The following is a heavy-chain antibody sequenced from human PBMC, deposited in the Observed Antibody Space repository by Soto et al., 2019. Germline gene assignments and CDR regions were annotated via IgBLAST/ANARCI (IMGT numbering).Heavy chain of an antibody. J-gene: IGHJ6*02. Sequence: PGGSLRLSCAASGFTFSNAWMSWVRQAPGKGLEWVGRIKSKTDGGTTDYAAPVKGRFTISRDDSKNTLYLQMNSLKTEDTAVYYCTTGATGLRHHYYYGMDVWGQGTTVTVSS. CDR3: TTGATGLRHHYYYGMDV. V-gene: IGHV3-15*01. D-gene: IGHD4-17*01. CDR2: IKSKTDGGTT. CDR1: GFTFSNAW.